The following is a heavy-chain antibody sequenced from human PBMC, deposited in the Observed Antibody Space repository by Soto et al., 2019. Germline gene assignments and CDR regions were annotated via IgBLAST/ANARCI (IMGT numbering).Heavy chain of an antibody. D-gene: IGHD3-22*01. CDR3: AKLPSSGFYYFDY. V-gene: IGHV3-23*01. CDR2: IVGSGAST. Sequence: PGGSLRLSCAASGFTFSKYAMNWVRPAPGKGLEWVSGIVGSGASTNYADSVKGRFTISRDNSKNTLYLHMNGLRAEDTATYYCAKLPSSGFYYFDYWGQGTPVTVSS. CDR1: GFTFSKYA. J-gene: IGHJ4*02.